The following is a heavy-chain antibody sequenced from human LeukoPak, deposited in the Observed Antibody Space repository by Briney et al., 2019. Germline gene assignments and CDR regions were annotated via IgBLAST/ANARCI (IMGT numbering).Heavy chain of an antibody. CDR2: ISGSGSTI. J-gene: IGHJ4*02. CDR1: GFTFSDYY. CDR3: ASLATATIPFDY. V-gene: IGHV3-11*01. D-gene: IGHD5-18*01. Sequence: PGGSLRLSCAASGFTFSDYYMSWIRQAPGKGLEWVSYISGSGSTIYYADSVKGRFTISRDNAKNSLYLQMNSLRAEDTAVYYCASLATATIPFDYWGQGTLVTVSS.